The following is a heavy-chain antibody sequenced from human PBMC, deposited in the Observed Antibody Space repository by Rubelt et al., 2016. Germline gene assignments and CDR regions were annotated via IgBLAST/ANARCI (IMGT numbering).Heavy chain of an antibody. CDR2: IYPSGSP. CDR1: GYSISSGYY. Sequence: QVQLQESGPGLVKPSETLSLTCTVSGYSISSGYYWGWIRQPPGKGLEWIGSIYPSGSPYYNPSLKSRVTISVDTSKNQFSRKLSSVTAADTAVYYCARDHSSGWYLEGFFDYWGQGTLVTVSS. D-gene: IGHD6-19*01. V-gene: IGHV4-38-2*02. J-gene: IGHJ4*02. CDR3: ARDHSSGWYLEGFFDY.